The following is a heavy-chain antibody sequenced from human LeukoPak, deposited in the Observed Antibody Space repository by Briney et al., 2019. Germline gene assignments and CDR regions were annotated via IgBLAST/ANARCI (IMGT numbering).Heavy chain of an antibody. Sequence: GESLKISCKGSGYSFTSYWIGWVRQMPGEGLEWMGIIYPGDSDTRYSPSFQGQVTISADKSISTAYLQWSSLKASDTAMYYCARGVGSGYHTGNFDYRGQGTLVTVSS. CDR3: ARGVGSGYHTGNFDY. V-gene: IGHV5-51*01. CDR2: IYPGDSDT. D-gene: IGHD3-3*01. J-gene: IGHJ4*02. CDR1: GYSFTSYW.